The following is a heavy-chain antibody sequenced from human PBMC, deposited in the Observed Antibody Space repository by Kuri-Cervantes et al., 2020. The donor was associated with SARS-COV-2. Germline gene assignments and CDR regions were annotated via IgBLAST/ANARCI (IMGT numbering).Heavy chain of an antibody. CDR3: AGSRWLQLDYYYYYGMDV. CDR2: IIPIFGTA. J-gene: IGHJ6*02. D-gene: IGHD5-24*01. CDR1: GCTFSSYA. V-gene: IGHV1-69*06. Sequence: SVKVSCKDSGCTFSSYAISWVRQAPGQGLEWMGGIIPIFGTANYEQKFQGRVTITADKSTSTAYMELSSLRSDDTAVYYCAGSRWLQLDYYYYYGMDVWGQGTTVTVSS.